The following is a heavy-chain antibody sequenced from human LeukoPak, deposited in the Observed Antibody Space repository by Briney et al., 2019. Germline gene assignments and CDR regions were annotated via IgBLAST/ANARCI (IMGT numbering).Heavy chain of an antibody. CDR1: GFTFSSYA. CDR3: AKGDTAMVNPLDY. V-gene: IGHV3-23*01. Sequence: PGGSLRLSCAASGFTFSSYAMAWVRQAPGKGLEWVSGISGSGGSTYYADSVKGRFTISRDNSKNTLYLQMNSLRAEDTAVYYCAKGDTAMVNPLDYWGQGTLVTVSS. J-gene: IGHJ4*02. D-gene: IGHD5-18*01. CDR2: ISGSGGST.